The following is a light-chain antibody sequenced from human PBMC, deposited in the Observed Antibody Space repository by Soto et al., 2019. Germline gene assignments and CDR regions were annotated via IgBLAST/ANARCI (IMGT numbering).Light chain of an antibody. Sequence: DIVLTQSPATLFLSPGERATLSCRASQSISSYLVWFQQKPGQAPRLLIYDASTRATGIPARFSGSGSGTDFTLTISSLEPEDFAVYYCQQRSNWPLTFGPGTKVDIK. CDR1: QSISSY. CDR2: DAS. CDR3: QQRSNWPLT. J-gene: IGKJ3*01. V-gene: IGKV3-11*01.